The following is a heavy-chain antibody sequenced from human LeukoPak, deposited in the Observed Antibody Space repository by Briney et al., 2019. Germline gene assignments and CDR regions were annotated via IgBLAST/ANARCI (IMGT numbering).Heavy chain of an antibody. V-gene: IGHV4-61*02. CDR3: ARESARFDP. J-gene: IGHJ5*02. Sequence: PSETLSLTCTVSGGSISSGSYYWSWIRQPAGKGLEWIGRIYTSGSTNYNPSLKSRVTISVDTSKNQFSLKLSSVTAADTAAYYCARESARFDPWGQGTLVTVSS. CDR2: IYTSGST. CDR1: GGSISSGSYY.